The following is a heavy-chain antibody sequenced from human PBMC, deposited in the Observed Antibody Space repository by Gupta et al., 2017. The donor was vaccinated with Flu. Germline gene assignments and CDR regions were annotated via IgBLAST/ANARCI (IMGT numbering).Heavy chain of an antibody. CDR1: GGSIGSYY. Sequence: QVQLQESGPGLVKPPETLSLTCTVSGGSIGSYYWSWIRQHPGKGLEWIGYIYDRGYTNYNPSLKSRVTISVDTSKNQFSLNLNSVTAADTAVYYGARGRYCTSGSCYSDWGQGTLVTVSS. J-gene: IGHJ4*02. V-gene: IGHV4-59*01. CDR2: IYDRGYT. CDR3: ARGRYCTSGSCYSD. D-gene: IGHD2-15*01.